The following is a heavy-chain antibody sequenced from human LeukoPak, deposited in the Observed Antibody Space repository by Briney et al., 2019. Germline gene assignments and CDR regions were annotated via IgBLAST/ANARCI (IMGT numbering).Heavy chain of an antibody. V-gene: IGHV4-34*01. CDR2: INHSGST. J-gene: IGHJ4*02. CDR3: ARGKDSSGYNDY. D-gene: IGHD3-22*01. CDR1: GGSFSGYY. Sequence: SETLSLTCAVYGGSFSGYYWSWIRQPPGKGLEWIGEINHSGSTYYNPSLKSRVTISVDRSKNQFSLKLSSVTAADTAVYYCARGKDSSGYNDYWGQGTLVTVSS.